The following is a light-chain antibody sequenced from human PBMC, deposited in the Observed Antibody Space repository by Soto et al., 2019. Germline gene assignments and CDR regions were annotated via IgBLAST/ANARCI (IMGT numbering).Light chain of an antibody. CDR3: PHCDTARFT. CDR2: GAI. J-gene: IGKJ3*01. CDR1: QSVNTFF. V-gene: IGKV3-20*01. Sequence: EIVLTQSPGTLSLSPGERDTLSCRASQSVNTFFLAWYQQKPGQAPRLLIYGAITRATGTPDRFSGSGSGTLFTLTINSLEPEDFAVYYCPHCDTARFTFGPWTKLDIK.